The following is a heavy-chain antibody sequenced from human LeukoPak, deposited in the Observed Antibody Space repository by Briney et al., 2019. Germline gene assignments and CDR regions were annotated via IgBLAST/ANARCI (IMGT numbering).Heavy chain of an antibody. CDR1: GGSISSYY. V-gene: IGHV4-59*01. Sequence: PSETLSLTCTVSGGSISSYYWSWVRQPPGKGLEWIGCIYYSGSTNYNPSLPSRGTISVDTSKTQFSLKLSSVTAADTAVYYCATAVAGPYRYYYFDYWGQGTPVTVSS. D-gene: IGHD6-19*01. CDR3: ATAVAGPYRYYYFDY. J-gene: IGHJ4*02. CDR2: IYYSGST.